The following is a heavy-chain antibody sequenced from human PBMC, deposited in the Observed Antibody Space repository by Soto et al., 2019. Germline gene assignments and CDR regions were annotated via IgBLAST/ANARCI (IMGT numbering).Heavy chain of an antibody. D-gene: IGHD3-22*01. CDR3: AGLYHYDSSGYYDY. V-gene: IGHV1-46*01. J-gene: IGHJ4*02. Sequence: ASVKVSCKASGNSFTTYYMHWVRQAPGQGLEWMGIINPSGGRTTYAQKFQGRVTMTRDTSTSTFHMELSSLTSEDTAVYYCAGLYHYDSSGYYDYWGQGALVTVSS. CDR1: GNSFTTYY. CDR2: INPSGGRT.